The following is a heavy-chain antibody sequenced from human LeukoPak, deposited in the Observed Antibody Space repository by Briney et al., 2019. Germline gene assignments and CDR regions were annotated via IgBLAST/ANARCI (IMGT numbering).Heavy chain of an antibody. Sequence: GGSLRLSCAASGFTFHDYAMHWVRRAPGKGLEWVSGFSWNGAGIGYADSVKGRFTISRDNAKNSLYLQMNSLRAEDTALYYCAKGWNNSSWYAGYYHFWGQGTLVTVSS. V-gene: IGHV3-9*01. CDR2: FSWNGAGI. D-gene: IGHD6-13*01. CDR1: GFTFHDYA. J-gene: IGHJ4*02. CDR3: AKGWNNSSWYAGYYHF.